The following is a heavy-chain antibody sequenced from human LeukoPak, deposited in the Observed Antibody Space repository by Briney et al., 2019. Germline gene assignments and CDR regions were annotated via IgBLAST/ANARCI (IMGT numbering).Heavy chain of an antibody. CDR1: GGTFNIYS. V-gene: IGHV1-69*13. CDR2: ILPIYGTA. D-gene: IGHD2/OR15-2a*01. Sequence: ASVKVSCKASGGTFNIYSVNWVRQAPGQGLEWMGGILPIYGTANIAQKFQGRVTITADESASTAYMELSSLRSEDTAVYYCARYAGGGTTGYFDYWGQGTLVTVSS. J-gene: IGHJ4*02. CDR3: ARYAGGGTTGYFDY.